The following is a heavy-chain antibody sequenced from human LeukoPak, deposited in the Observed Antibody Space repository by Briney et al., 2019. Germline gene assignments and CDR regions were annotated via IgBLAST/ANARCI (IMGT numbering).Heavy chain of an antibody. V-gene: IGHV3-21*01. CDR3: ARSHCTNGVCYRGNFDY. CDR2: ISSSSSYI. Sequence: GGSLRLSCAASGFTFSSYSMNWVRQAPGKGLEWVSSISSSSSYIYYADSVKGRFTISRDNAKNSLYLQMNRLRAEDTAVYYCARSHCTNGVCYRGNFDYWGQGTLVTVSS. J-gene: IGHJ4*02. CDR1: GFTFSSYS. D-gene: IGHD2-8*01.